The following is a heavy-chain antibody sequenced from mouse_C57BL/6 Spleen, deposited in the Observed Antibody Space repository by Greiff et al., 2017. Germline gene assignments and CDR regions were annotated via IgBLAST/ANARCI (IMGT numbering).Heavy chain of an antibody. CDR2: ISSGSSTI. D-gene: IGHD2-3*01. J-gene: IGHJ4*01. V-gene: IGHV5-17*01. Sequence: EVKVVESGGGLVKPGGSLKLSCAASGFTFSDYGMHWVRQAPEKGLEWVAYISSGSSTIYYADTVKGRFTISRDNAKNTLFLQMTSLRSEDTAMYYCARPLYDGYFYAMDYWGQGTSVTVSS. CDR3: ARPLYDGYFYAMDY. CDR1: GFTFSDYG.